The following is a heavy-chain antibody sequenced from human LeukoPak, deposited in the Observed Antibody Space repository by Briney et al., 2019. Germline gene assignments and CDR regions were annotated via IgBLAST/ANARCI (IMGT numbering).Heavy chain of an antibody. Sequence: ASVKVSCKASGYTFTYYPITWVRQATGQGLEWMGWMNPNSGNTGYAQKFQGRVTMTRNTSIITAYVELSSLRSEDTALYYCARGVKPLPDYWGQGTLVTVSS. D-gene: IGHD2-15*01. CDR2: MNPNSGNT. CDR3: ARGVKPLPDY. CDR1: GYTFTYYP. J-gene: IGHJ4*02. V-gene: IGHV1-8*02.